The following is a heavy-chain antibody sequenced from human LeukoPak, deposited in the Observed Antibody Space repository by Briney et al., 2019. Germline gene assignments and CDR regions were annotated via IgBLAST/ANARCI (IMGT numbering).Heavy chain of an antibody. V-gene: IGHV3-23*01. CDR2: NCGSGCST. Sequence: PVGTLRLSRAASGFTLRSYAMSWVRQAPRAGREWVSANCGSGCSTYYAHSVKGRFTIYRDNSKNRLYLQMNSLRAEDTAVYYCANHLACGSASCPPFDSWGQGTLVTVSS. D-gene: IGHD2-2*01. CDR1: GFTLRSYA. J-gene: IGHJ4*02. CDR3: ANHLACGSASCPPFDS.